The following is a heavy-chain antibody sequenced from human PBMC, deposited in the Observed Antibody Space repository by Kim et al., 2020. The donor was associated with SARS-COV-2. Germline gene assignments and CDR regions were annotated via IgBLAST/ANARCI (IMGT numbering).Heavy chain of an antibody. J-gene: IGHJ6*02. Sequence: GGSLRLSCAASGFTFSSYAMHWVRQAPGKGLEWVAVISYDGSNKYYADSVKGRFTISRDNSKNTLYLQMNSLRAEDTAVYYCARGIDSSSWYGSYYYGMDVWGQGTTVTVSS. CDR3: ARGIDSSSWYGSYYYGMDV. D-gene: IGHD6-13*01. CDR1: GFTFSSYA. V-gene: IGHV3-30*04. CDR2: ISYDGSNK.